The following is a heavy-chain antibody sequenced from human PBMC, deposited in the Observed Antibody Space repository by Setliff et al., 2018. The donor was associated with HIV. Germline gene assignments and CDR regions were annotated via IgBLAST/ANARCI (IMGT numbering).Heavy chain of an antibody. V-gene: IGHV3-33*01. CDR1: GFTFSGHG. CDR2: IWYDGTNK. Sequence: GESLKISCEASGFTFSGHGMHWVRQAPGKGLEWVAVIWYDGTNKYYADSVKGRFTISRDNFKNTLSLQMNSLRAEDTAVYYCARQVRVTSSHDRQVDVWGQGTTVTVSS. J-gene: IGHJ6*02. D-gene: IGHD4-4*01. CDR3: ARQVRVTSSHDRQVDV.